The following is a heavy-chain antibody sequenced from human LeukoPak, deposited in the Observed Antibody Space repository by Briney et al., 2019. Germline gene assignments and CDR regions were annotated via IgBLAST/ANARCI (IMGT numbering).Heavy chain of an antibody. CDR2: INHSGST. V-gene: IGHV4-34*01. J-gene: IGHJ4*02. Sequence: SETLSLTCAVYGGSFSGYYWSWIRQPPGKGLEWIGEINHSGSTNYNPSLKSRVTISVDTSKNQFSLKLSSVTAADTAVYYCASGVRVGFDYWGQGTLVTVSS. CDR3: ASGVRVGFDY. CDR1: GGSFSGYY.